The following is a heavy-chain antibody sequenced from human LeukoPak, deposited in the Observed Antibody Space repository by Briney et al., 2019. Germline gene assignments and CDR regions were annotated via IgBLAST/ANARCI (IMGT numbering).Heavy chain of an antibody. V-gene: IGHV3-7*05. CDR3: ARDLNNCYDSSGYCY. CDR2: IKQDGSEK. D-gene: IGHD3-22*01. CDR1: GFTFSSYW. Sequence: PGGSLRLSCAASGFTFSSYWMSWVRQAPGKGLEWVANIKQDGSEKYYVDSVKGRFTISRDNAKNSLYLQMNSLRAEDTAVYCCARDLNNCYDSSGYCYWGQGTLVTVSS. J-gene: IGHJ4*02.